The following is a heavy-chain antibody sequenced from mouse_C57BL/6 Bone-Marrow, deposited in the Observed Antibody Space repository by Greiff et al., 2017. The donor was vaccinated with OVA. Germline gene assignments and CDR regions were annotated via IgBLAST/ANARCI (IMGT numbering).Heavy chain of an antibody. D-gene: IGHD1-1*01. V-gene: IGHV5-2*01. CDR2: INSDGGST. CDR3: ARHGYGSNYDWYFDV. Sequence: EVKLVESGGGLVQPGESLKLSCESNEYEFPSYDMSWVRKTPEKRLELVAAINSDGGSTYYPDTMERRFIISRDNTKKAQYLQMSSLRSEDTALYYCARHGYGSNYDWYFDVWGTGTTVTVSS. CDR1: EYEFPSYD. J-gene: IGHJ1*03.